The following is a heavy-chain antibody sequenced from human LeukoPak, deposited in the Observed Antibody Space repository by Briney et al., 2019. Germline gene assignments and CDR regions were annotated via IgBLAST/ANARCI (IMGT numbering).Heavy chain of an antibody. CDR3: ARDYSSAWYNYFDS. Sequence: GGSLRLSCAASGFTFSSYGMHWVRQAPGKGLEWVAVIWYDGSNKYYADSVKGRFTISRDNSKNTLYLQMNSLRAEDTAVYYCARDYSSAWYNYFDSWGQGTLVTVSS. CDR1: GFTFSSYG. D-gene: IGHD6-19*01. J-gene: IGHJ4*02. V-gene: IGHV3-33*01. CDR2: IWYDGSNK.